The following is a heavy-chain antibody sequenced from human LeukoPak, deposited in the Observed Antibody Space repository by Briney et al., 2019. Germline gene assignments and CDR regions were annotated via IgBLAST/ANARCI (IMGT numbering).Heavy chain of an antibody. V-gene: IGHV3-23*01. CDR3: ARGDKTGPFHY. D-gene: IGHD1-1*01. CDR1: GFTFRDFS. CDR2: ISNGGDHT. Sequence: GGSLRLSCVASGFTFRDFSMSWVRQAPGKGLEWVSVISNGGDHTYYADSVKGRFIISRDNSKNTLYLQMNSLTAEDTAVYYCARGDKTGPFHYWGQGTLLTVSS. J-gene: IGHJ4*02.